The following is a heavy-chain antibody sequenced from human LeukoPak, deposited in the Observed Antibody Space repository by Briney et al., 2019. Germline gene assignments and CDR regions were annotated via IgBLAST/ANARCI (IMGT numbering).Heavy chain of an antibody. CDR3: ARLTGVVNAFDY. J-gene: IGHJ4*02. V-gene: IGHV3-23*01. CDR1: GFIFSSNA. CDR2: ISGSGGNI. D-gene: IGHD5-18*01. Sequence: GGSLRLSCAASGFIFSSNAMSWVRQAPGKGLEWVSTISGSGGNIYYAASVKGRFTISRDNSKNTLYLQMNSLRAEDTAVYYCARLTGVVNAFDYWGQGTLVTVSS.